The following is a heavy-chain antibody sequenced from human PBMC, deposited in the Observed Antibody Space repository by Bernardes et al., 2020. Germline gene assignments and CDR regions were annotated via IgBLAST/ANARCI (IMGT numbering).Heavy chain of an antibody. Sequence: SGPTLVKPTQTLTLTCTFSGFSLSTSGVGVGWIRQPPGKALEWLALIYWDDDKRYSPSLKSRLTITKDTSKNQVVLTMTNMDPVDTATYYCALSSILIPQVEGAFDIWGQGTMVTVSS. CDR3: ALSSILIPQVEGAFDI. CDR1: GFSLSTSGVG. V-gene: IGHV2-5*02. J-gene: IGHJ3*02. D-gene: IGHD1-1*01. CDR2: IYWDDDK.